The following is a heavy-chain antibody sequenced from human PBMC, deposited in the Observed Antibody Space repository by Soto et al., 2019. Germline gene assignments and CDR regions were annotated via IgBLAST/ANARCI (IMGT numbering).Heavy chain of an antibody. J-gene: IGHJ6*02. CDR1: GFTFITYS. D-gene: IGHD3-22*01. Sequence: GGSLRLSCAVSGFTFITYSMNWVRQAPEKGLEWVSYISSSGSNIYYADSVKGRFTISRDNAKNSLYLQMNSLRAEDTAVYYCARYDSSGYYWPYYYYGMDVWAQGTTVTVSS. CDR3: ARYDSSGYYWPYYYYGMDV. CDR2: ISSSGSNI. V-gene: IGHV3-21*05.